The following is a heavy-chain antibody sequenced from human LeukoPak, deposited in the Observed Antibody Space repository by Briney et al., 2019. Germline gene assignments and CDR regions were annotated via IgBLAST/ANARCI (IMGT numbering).Heavy chain of an antibody. Sequence: GGSLRLSCVASGFTFSDYYMSWIRQAPGKGLEWISYISSGGGGVIYYADSMKGRFTISRDNAKNSLYLQMNSLTAEDTAVYYCARDITWQQLAVFDYWGQGTMVTVSS. V-gene: IGHV3-11*01. J-gene: IGHJ4*02. D-gene: IGHD6-13*01. CDR3: ARDITWQQLAVFDY. CDR2: ISSGGGGVI. CDR1: GFTFSDYY.